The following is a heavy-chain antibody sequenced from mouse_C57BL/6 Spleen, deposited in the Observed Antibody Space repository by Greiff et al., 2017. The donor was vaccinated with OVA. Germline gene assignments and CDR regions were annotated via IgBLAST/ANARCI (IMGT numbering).Heavy chain of an antibody. CDR2: IRNKANGYTT. J-gene: IGHJ4*01. CDR1: GFTFTDYY. D-gene: IGHD2-1*01. CDR3: ARSPYGNNYYAMDY. Sequence: EVKVVESGGGLVQPGGSLSLSCAASGFTFTDYYMSWVRQPPGKALEWLGFIRNKANGYTTEYSASVKGRFTISRDNSQSILYLQMNALRAEDSATYYCARSPYGNNYYAMDYWGQGTSVTVSS. V-gene: IGHV7-3*01.